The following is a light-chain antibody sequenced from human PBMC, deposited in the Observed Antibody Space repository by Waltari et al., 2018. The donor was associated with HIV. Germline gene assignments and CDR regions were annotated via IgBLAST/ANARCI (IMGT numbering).Light chain of an antibody. Sequence: GQRITISCSGSRSNIGSNYVYWYQQLPGMAPKLLIYRNHQRPSGVPDRFSGSKAGTSAFLAISGLRSEDEGCYYCSTWGGSLSGPVFGGGTKLTVL. CDR2: RNH. CDR3: STWGGSLSGPV. CDR1: RSNIGSNY. J-gene: IGLJ3*02. V-gene: IGLV1-47*01.